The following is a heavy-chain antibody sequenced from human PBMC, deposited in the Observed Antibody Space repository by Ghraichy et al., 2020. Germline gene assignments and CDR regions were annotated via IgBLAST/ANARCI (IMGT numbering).Heavy chain of an antibody. CDR1: GFTFSSYG. CDR2: IWYDGSNK. CDR3: ASSWGFPNPFDY. J-gene: IGHJ4*02. D-gene: IGHD3-16*01. V-gene: IGHV3-33*01. Sequence: GGSLRLSCAASGFTFSSYGMHWVRQAPGKGLEWVAVIWYDGSNKYYADSVKGRFTISRDNSKNTLYLQMNSLRAEDTAVYYCASSWGFPNPFDYWGQGTLVTVSS.